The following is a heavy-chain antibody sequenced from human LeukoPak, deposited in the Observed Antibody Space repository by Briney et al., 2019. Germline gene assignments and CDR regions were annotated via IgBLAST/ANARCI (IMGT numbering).Heavy chain of an antibody. Sequence: ASVKVSCKASGYTFTSYYMHWVRQAPGQGLEWMGWISAYNGNTNYAQKLQGRVTMTTDTSTSTAYMELRSLRSDDTAVYYCARDRSHYYYYMDVWGKGTTVTISS. J-gene: IGHJ6*03. CDR1: GYTFTSYY. CDR3: ARDRSHYYYYMDV. V-gene: IGHV1-18*04. CDR2: ISAYNGNT.